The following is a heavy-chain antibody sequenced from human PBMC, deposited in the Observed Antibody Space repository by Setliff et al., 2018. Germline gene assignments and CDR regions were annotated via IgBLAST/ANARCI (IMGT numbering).Heavy chain of an antibody. V-gene: IGHV4-30-4*01. CDR3: ARTHCTTTSCFYFHY. D-gene: IGHD2-2*01. CDR2: ISHGVST. Sequence: PSETLSLTCTVPGASVTSFDYYWSWIRQPPGKGLEYIGHISHGVSTSYSPSLKSRLSISADTSKNQFSLKLPSVTAADTAVYYCARTHCTTTSCFYFHYWGQGTVVTVSS. J-gene: IGHJ4*02. CDR1: GASVTSFDYY.